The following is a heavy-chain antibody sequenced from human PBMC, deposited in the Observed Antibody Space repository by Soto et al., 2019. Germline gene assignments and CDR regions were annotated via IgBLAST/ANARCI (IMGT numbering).Heavy chain of an antibody. V-gene: IGHV4-31*03. CDR3: ARAGIAARYGNWFDP. CDR1: GGSISSGGYY. Sequence: SETLSLTCTVSGGSISSGGYYWSWIRQHPGKGLEWIGYIYYSGSTYYNPSLKSRVTISVDTSKDQFSLKLSSVTAADTAVYYCARAGIAARYGNWFDPWGQGTLVTVSS. CDR2: IYYSGST. D-gene: IGHD6-6*01. J-gene: IGHJ5*02.